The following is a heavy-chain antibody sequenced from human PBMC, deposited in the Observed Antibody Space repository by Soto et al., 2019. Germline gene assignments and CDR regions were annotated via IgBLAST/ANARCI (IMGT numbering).Heavy chain of an antibody. CDR3: ARLEGLATISYYFDF. D-gene: IGHD3-9*01. V-gene: IGHV4-39*01. J-gene: IGHJ4*02. Sequence: PSETLSLPCSVSDDSINSDKYYWGWIRQPPGKGLEWIGSIYYRGNAYNNPYLQTRVTISLDKSKSQFSLKLNSVTAADSAVYFCARLEGLATISYYFDFWGPGALVTVSS. CDR2: IYYRGNA. CDR1: DDSINSDKYY.